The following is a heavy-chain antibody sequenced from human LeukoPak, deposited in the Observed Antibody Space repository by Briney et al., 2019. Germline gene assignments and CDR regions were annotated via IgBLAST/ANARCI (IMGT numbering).Heavy chain of an antibody. CDR3: AREFGLYYDGSGYYYDY. Sequence: ASVKVSCKASGYTFTSYGISWVRQAPGQGLEWMGWISAYNGNTNYAQKRQGRVTMTTDTSTSTAYMELRSLRSDDTAVYYCAREFGLYYDGSGYYYDYWGQGTLVTVSS. D-gene: IGHD3-22*01. CDR1: GYTFTSYG. J-gene: IGHJ4*02. CDR2: ISAYNGNT. V-gene: IGHV1-18*01.